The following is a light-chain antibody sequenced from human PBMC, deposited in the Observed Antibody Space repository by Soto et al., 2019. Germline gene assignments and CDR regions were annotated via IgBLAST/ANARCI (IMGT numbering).Light chain of an antibody. CDR2: AVT. V-gene: IGLV2-14*03. CDR1: GSDVGGFNF. CDR3: SSYSGSTSLGYV. J-gene: IGLJ1*01. Sequence: QSVLTQPASVSGSPGQSITISCTGTGSDVGGFNFVSWYQQHPGKAPKLILYAVTNRPSGVSNRFSGSKSGNTASLTISGLQAEVEAAYHCSSYSGSTSLGYVFGTGTKVTVL.